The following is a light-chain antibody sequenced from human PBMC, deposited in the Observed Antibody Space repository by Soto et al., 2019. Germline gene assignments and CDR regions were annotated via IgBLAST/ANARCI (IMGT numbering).Light chain of an antibody. V-gene: IGKV3-20*01. CDR2: AAS. CDR3: QQYGSSPPVT. J-gene: IGKJ1*01. Sequence: EIVLTQSPGTLSLSPGERASLSCRASQSVSSNLAWYQQKPGQAPRLLIYAASTRATGIPARFSGSGSGTDFTLTISRLEPEDFAVYYCQQYGSSPPVTFGQGTKVDIK. CDR1: QSVSSN.